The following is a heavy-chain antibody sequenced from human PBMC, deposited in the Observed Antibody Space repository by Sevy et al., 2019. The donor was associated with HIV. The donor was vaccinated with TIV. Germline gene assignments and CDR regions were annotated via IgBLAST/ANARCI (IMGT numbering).Heavy chain of an antibody. CDR2: ISQSGST. CDR3: ARDDYYGRVGFDI. V-gene: IGHV4-38-2*02. CDR1: GYSITTGYF. J-gene: IGHJ3*02. Sequence: SETLSLTCVVSGYSITTGYFWGWIRQPPGKGLEWIGSISQSGSTYSNPSLKSRVTISVDTSKNHFSLNVNSVTAADTAVYYCARDDYYGRVGFDIWGQGTMVTVSS. D-gene: IGHD3-10*01.